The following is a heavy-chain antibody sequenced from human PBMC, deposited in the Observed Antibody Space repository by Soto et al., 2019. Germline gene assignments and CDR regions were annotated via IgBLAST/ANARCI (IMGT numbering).Heavy chain of an antibody. CDR3: AQVYGSGSFDH. V-gene: IGHV3-9*01. D-gene: IGHD2-15*01. CDR1: GFSLEDYA. J-gene: IGHJ4*02. CDR2: ISWNSGSI. Sequence: EVQLVESGGGLVQPGRSLRLSCAVSGFSLEDYAMHWVRQAPGKGLEWVSGISWNSGSIGYADSVKGRFTISRDNGKNALYLQMHSLRAEDTAVYYCAQVYGSGSFDHWGQGTLVTVSS.